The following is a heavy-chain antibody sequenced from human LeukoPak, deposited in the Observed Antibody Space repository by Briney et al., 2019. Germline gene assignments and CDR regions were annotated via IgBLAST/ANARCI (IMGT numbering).Heavy chain of an antibody. D-gene: IGHD6-13*01. V-gene: IGHV3-33*01. CDR1: GFTFSSYG. J-gene: IGHJ4*02. Sequence: GGSLRPSCAASGFTFSSYGMHWVRQAPGKGLEWVAVIWYDGSNKYYADSVKGRFTISRDNYKNTLYMKMNRLRAEDTAVYYCARDFLVEQQLTQLIYYWGQGSLVTVSS. CDR2: IWYDGSNK. CDR3: ARDFLVEQQLTQLIYY.